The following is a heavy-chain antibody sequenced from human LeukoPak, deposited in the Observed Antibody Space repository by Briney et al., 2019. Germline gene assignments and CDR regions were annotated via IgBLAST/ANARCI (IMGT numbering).Heavy chain of an antibody. D-gene: IGHD2-15*01. CDR1: GGSISSGSYY. V-gene: IGHV4-61*02. CDR2: IYTSGST. J-gene: IGHJ4*02. CDR3: ARGGDVLVKPEFDY. Sequence: SQTLSLTCTVSGGSISSGSYYWSWIRQPAGKGLEWIGRIYTSGSTNYNPSLKSRVTISVDTSKNQFSLKLSSVTAADTAAYYCARGGDVLVKPEFDYWGQGTLVTVPS.